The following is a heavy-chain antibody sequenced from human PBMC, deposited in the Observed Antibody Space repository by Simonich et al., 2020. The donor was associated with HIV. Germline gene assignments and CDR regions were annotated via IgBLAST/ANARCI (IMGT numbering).Heavy chain of an antibody. V-gene: IGHV3-9*03. D-gene: IGHD6-6*01. Sequence: EVQLVESGGGLVQPGSSLRLSCAASGFTFDDYAMHWVRQAPEKGLEWVSGISCNSGSIGYADSVKGRFTISRDNAKNSLYLQMNSLRAEDMALYYCAKDRYSSSSGSFDYWGQGTLVTVSS. J-gene: IGHJ4*02. CDR1: GFTFDDYA. CDR3: AKDRYSSSSGSFDY. CDR2: ISCNSGSI.